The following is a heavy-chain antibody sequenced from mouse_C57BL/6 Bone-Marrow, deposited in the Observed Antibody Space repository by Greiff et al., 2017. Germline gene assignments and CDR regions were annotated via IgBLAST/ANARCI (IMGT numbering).Heavy chain of an antibody. CDR2: LWRGGST. CDR3: AKNSLYGFYAMYY. Sequence: QVQLQQSGPGLVQPSQSLSITCTVSGFSLTSYGVHWVRQSPGKGLEWLGVLWRGGSTDYNAAFMSRLSITKDNSKSQVFFKMNSLQADDTAIYYGAKNSLYGFYAMYYWGQGTSVTVSS. D-gene: IGHD2-2*01. J-gene: IGHJ4*01. V-gene: IGHV2-5*01. CDR1: GFSLTSYG.